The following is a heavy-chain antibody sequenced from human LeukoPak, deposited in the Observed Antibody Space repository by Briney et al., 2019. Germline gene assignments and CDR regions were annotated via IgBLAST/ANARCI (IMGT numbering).Heavy chain of an antibody. V-gene: IGHV4-59*01. D-gene: IGHD4-17*01. CDR3: ARDDYGDYFDY. Sequence: SETLSLTCTVSGGSISSYYWSWIRQPPGKGLEWIGYIYYSGSTNYNPSLKSRVTISVDTSKNQFSLKLSSVAAADTAVYYCARDDYGDYFDYWGQGTLVTVSS. CDR1: GGSISSYY. J-gene: IGHJ4*02. CDR2: IYYSGST.